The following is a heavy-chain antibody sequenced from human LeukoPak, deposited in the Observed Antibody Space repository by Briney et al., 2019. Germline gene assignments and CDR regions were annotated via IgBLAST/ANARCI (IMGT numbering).Heavy chain of an antibody. V-gene: IGHV3-48*01. CDR2: ISSSSSHI. CDR3: ARDRAGYNWVDY. Sequence: GGSLRLSCAGSGFTFSRHSMNWVRQAPGKGLEWISYISSSSSHIYHSHTVRGRFTISRDNAKNSVYLQMNSLRAEDTAVYFCARDRAGYNWVDYWGQGTLVSVSS. CDR1: GFTFSRHS. J-gene: IGHJ4*02. D-gene: IGHD5-24*01.